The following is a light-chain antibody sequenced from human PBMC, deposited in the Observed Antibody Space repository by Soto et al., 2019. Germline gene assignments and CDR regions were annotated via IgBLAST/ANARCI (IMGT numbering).Light chain of an antibody. CDR3: QEYNNWLPNT. V-gene: IGKV3-15*01. CDR1: QSVSTN. Sequence: IVMTQSPATLSVSPGERATLSCRASQSVSTNLAWYQQKPGQAPRLLIFGAFTRATGIPARLSGSGSGTEFHLSISSLQSEDFALYYCQEYNNWLPNTFGQWPKVEIK. CDR2: GAF. J-gene: IGKJ2*01.